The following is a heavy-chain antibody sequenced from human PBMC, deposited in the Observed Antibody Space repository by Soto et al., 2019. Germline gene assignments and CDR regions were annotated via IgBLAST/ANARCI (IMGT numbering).Heavy chain of an antibody. Sequence: PSETLSLTWTVSGGSVSSGSYYWSWIRQPPGKGLEWIGYIYYSGSTNYNPSLKSRVTISVDTSKNQFSLKLSSVTAADTAVYYCARVRVVVAATYLDYWGQGTLVTVSS. CDR2: IYYSGST. D-gene: IGHD2-15*01. J-gene: IGHJ4*02. CDR1: GGSVSSGSYY. CDR3: ARVRVVVAATYLDY. V-gene: IGHV4-61*01.